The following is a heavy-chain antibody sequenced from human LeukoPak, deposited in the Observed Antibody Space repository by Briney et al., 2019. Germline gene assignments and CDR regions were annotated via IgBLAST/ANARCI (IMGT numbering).Heavy chain of an antibody. CDR3: ARRRSGYDYAFDI. Sequence: GESLKISCKGSGYSFTSHWISWVRQMPGKGLEWMGRIDPSDSYTNYSPSFQGHVTISADKSFSTAYLQWSSLKASDTAMYYCARRRSGYDYAFDIWGQGTMVTVSS. V-gene: IGHV5-10-1*01. CDR1: GYSFTSHW. J-gene: IGHJ3*02. CDR2: IDPSDSYT. D-gene: IGHD5-12*01.